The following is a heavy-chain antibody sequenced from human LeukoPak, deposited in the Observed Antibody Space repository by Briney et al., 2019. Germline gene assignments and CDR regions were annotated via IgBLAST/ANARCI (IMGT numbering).Heavy chain of an antibody. CDR1: GFTFSSYA. V-gene: IGHV3-23*01. Sequence: GGSLRLSCAASGFTFSSYAMSWVRQAPGKGLEWVSGISGSGGSTYYADSVKGRFTISRDNFKNTLYLQMNGLRAEDTAAYYCAKALYDSSGYYSFDYWGQGTLVTVSS. J-gene: IGHJ4*02. CDR2: ISGSGGST. D-gene: IGHD3-22*01. CDR3: AKALYDSSGYYSFDY.